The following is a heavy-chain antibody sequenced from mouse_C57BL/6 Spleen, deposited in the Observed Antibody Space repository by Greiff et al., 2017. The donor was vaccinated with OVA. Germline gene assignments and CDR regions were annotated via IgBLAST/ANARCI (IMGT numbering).Heavy chain of an antibody. V-gene: IGHV1-85*01. CDR1: GYTFTSYD. D-gene: IGHD1-1*01. J-gene: IGHJ4*01. CDR3: ARKGITTVPYAMDY. CDR2: IYPRDGST. Sequence: QVQLQQSGPELVKPGASVKLSCKASGYTFTSYDINWVKQRPGQGLEWIGWIYPRDGSTKYNEKFKGKATLTVDTSSSTAYMELHSLTSEDSAVYFCARKGITTVPYAMDYWGQGTSVTVSS.